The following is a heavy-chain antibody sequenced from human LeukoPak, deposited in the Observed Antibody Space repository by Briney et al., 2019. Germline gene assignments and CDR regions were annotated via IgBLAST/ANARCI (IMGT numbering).Heavy chain of an antibody. CDR1: GYSISTNNY. D-gene: IGHD2-2*01. CDR3: ARLVVPAAMRNWFDP. CDR2: LYHSGST. V-gene: IGHV4-38-2*02. Sequence: SETLSLTCTVSGYSISTNNYWGWIRQPPGKGLEWIGSLYHSGSTYYNPSLKSRVTISVDTSKNQFSLKLSSVTAADTAVYYCARLVVPAAMRNWFDPWGQGTLVTVSS. J-gene: IGHJ5*02.